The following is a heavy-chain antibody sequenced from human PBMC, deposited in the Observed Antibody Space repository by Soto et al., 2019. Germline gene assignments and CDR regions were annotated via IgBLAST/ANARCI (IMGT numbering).Heavy chain of an antibody. CDR3: ATVVVSSTQHGSNPLDY. D-gene: IGHD2-2*01. J-gene: IGHJ4*02. V-gene: IGHV1-24*01. CDR1: GYTLTELS. Sequence: ASMKVSCKVSGYTLTELSMHWVRQAPGKGLEWMGGFDPEDGETIYAQKFQGRVTMTEDTSTDTAYMELSSLRSEDTAVYYCATVVVSSTQHGSNPLDYWGQGTLVTVSS. CDR2: FDPEDGET.